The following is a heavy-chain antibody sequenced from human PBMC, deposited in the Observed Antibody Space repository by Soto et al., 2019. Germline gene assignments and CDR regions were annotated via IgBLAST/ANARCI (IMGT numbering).Heavy chain of an antibody. CDR2: IIPLFGTA. Sequence: SVKVSCKASGGTFSSYGINWVRQAPGQGLEWMGGIIPLFGTANYAQKFQGRVTVTADDSTSTAYMELSSLRSEDTAVYYCARDGTLYDSTAYYYLYWGQGTLVTVSS. CDR1: GGTFSSYG. J-gene: IGHJ4*02. D-gene: IGHD3-22*01. V-gene: IGHV1-69*13. CDR3: ARDGTLYDSTAYYYLY.